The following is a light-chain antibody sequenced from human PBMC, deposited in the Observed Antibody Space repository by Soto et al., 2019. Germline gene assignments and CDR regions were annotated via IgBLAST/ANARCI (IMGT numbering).Light chain of an antibody. V-gene: IGKV1-9*01. Sequence: IQLTQSPSSLSASVGDRVTITCRASQGISSYLAWYQQKPGKAPKLLIYAASTLQSGVPSRFSGSGSGTDFTLTISSLQPEDFATYYCQQLNSYPPEWTFGLGTKVEIK. CDR1: QGISSY. CDR3: QQLNSYPPEWT. CDR2: AAS. J-gene: IGKJ1*01.